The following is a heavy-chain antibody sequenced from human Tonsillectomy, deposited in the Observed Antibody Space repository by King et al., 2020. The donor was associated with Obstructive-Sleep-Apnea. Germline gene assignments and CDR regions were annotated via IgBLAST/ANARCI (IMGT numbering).Heavy chain of an antibody. J-gene: IGHJ4*02. Sequence: QLVQSGAEVKKPGESLKISCKVSGYRLTSYWIGWVRQMPGKGLEWMGIIYPGDSDTRNSPSFQGQVTISVDKNISPAYLQWSSLKASDTARYYCARRARGSQSRGWSFDYWGQGTLVTVSS. CDR1: GYRLTSYW. CDR2: IYPGDSDT. D-gene: IGHD1-26*01. V-gene: IGHV5-51*01. CDR3: ARRARGSQSRGWSFDY.